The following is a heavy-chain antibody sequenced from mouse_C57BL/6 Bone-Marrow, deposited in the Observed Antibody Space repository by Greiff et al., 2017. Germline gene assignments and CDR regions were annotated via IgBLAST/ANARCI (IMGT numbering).Heavy chain of an antibody. CDR2: IDPENGDT. D-gene: IGHD2-4*01. CDR3: TVFYYDYSYYFDY. V-gene: IGHV14-4*01. CDR1: GFNIKDDY. Sequence: VHVKQSGAELVRPGASVKLSCTASGFNIKDDYMHWVKQRPEQGLEWIGWIDPENGDTEYASKFQGKATITADTSSKTAYLQLSSLTSEDTAVYYCTVFYYDYSYYFDYWGQGTTLTVSS. J-gene: IGHJ2*01.